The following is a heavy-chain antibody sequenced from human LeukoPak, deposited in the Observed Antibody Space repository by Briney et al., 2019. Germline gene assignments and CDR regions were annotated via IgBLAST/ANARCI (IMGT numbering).Heavy chain of an antibody. V-gene: IGHV3-23*01. Sequence: PGGSLRLSCAASGFTFSSYAMSWVRQAPGKGLEWVSAISGSGGSTYYADSVKGRFTISRDNSKNTLYLQMNSLRAEDTAIYYCAKVLVGPTYYFDYWGQGTLVTVPS. CDR3: AKVLVGPTYYFDY. CDR2: ISGSGGST. D-gene: IGHD1-26*01. CDR1: GFTFSSYA. J-gene: IGHJ4*02.